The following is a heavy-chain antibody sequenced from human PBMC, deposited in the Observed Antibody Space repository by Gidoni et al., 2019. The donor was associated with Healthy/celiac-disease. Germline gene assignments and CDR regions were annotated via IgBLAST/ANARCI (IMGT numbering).Heavy chain of an antibody. D-gene: IGHD7-27*01. J-gene: IGHJ4*02. CDR1: GYTFTNYA. CDR2: IIAGNGNT. CDR3: AGVPNALYYFDY. Sequence: QVQLVQSGAEVKKPGASVKVSCKASGYTFTNYAMHWVRQAPGQRLEWMGWIIAGNGNTKYSQKFQGRVTITRDTSASTAYMELSSLRSEDTAVYYCAGVPNALYYFDYWGQGTLVTVSS. V-gene: IGHV1-3*01.